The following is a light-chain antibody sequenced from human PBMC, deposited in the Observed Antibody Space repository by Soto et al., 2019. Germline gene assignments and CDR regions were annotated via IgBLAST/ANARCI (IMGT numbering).Light chain of an antibody. V-gene: IGKV3-20*01. CDR3: QQYGSSPQA. Sequence: EIVLSQSPGTLSLSPGERATLSCRASQSVSSSYLACYQQKPGHAPRLLIYGASSRATGIPDRFSGSGSGTDFSLPTSRLEDQDFAVDYCQQYGSSPQAFGQGTRVEIK. CDR1: QSVSSSY. J-gene: IGKJ5*01. CDR2: GAS.